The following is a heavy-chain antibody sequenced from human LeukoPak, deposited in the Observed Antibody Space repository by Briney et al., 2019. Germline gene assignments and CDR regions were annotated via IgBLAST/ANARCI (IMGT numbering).Heavy chain of an antibody. Sequence: GASVKVSCKASGYTFTSYGISWVRQAPGQGLEWMGWISAYNGNTNYAQKLQGRVTMTTDTSTSTAYMELRSLRSDDTAVYYCARAISSSDIVVVPAAYWGQGTLVTVSS. CDR3: ARAISSSDIVVVPAAY. V-gene: IGHV1-18*01. CDR1: GYTFTSYG. J-gene: IGHJ4*02. D-gene: IGHD2-2*01. CDR2: ISAYNGNT.